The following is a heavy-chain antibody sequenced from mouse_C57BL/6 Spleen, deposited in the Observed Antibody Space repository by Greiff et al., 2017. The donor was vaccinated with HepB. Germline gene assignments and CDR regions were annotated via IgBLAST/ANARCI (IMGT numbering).Heavy chain of an antibody. Sequence: EVQRVESGGGLVKPGGSLKLSCAASGFTFSSYAMSWVRQTPEKRLEWVATISDGGSYTYYPDNVKGRFTISRDNAKNNLYLQMSHLKSEDTAMYYCARDEIYYGSSYGYFDDWGQGTTLTVAS. CDR3: ARDEIYYGSSYGYFDD. V-gene: IGHV5-4*01. CDR2: ISDGGSYT. J-gene: IGHJ2*01. D-gene: IGHD1-1*01. CDR1: GFTFSSYA.